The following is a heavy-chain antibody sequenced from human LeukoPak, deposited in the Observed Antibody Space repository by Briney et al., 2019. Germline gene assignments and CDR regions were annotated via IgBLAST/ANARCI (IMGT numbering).Heavy chain of an antibody. J-gene: IGHJ1*01. Sequence: PSETLSLTCTVSGGSISSGGYYWSWIRQPPGKGLEWIGYIYHSGSTNYNPSLKSRVTISVDTSKNQFSLKLSSVTAADTAVYYCAGSDIVVMRWGQGTLVTVSS. CDR3: AGSDIVVMR. V-gene: IGHV4-61*08. CDR1: GGSISSGGYY. CDR2: IYHSGST. D-gene: IGHD2-8*01.